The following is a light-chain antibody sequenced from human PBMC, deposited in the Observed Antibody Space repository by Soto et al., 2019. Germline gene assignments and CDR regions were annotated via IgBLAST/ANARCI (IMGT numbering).Light chain of an antibody. CDR2: EVS. Sequence: QSALTQPPSASGSPGQSVTISCTGTSSGVGGYNYVSWYQQHPGKAPKLMIYEVSKRPSGVPDRFSGSKSGNTASLTVSGLQAEDEPDYYCSSYVGSNNFVFGTGTKLTVL. J-gene: IGLJ1*01. CDR3: SSYVGSNNFV. V-gene: IGLV2-8*01. CDR1: SSGVGGYNY.